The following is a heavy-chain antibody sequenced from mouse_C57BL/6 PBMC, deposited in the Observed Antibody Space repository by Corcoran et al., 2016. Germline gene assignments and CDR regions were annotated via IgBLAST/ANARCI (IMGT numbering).Heavy chain of an antibody. Sequence: QIQLVQSGPELKKPGETVKISCKASGYTFTTYGMSWVKQAPGKGLKWMGWINTYSGVPTYADDFKGRFAFSLETSASTAYLQINNLKNEDTATYFCARGGSSYYDYPWFAYWGQGTLVTVSA. J-gene: IGHJ3*01. CDR2: INTYSGVP. CDR3: ARGGSSYYDYPWFAY. D-gene: IGHD2-4*01. V-gene: IGHV9-3*01. CDR1: GYTFTTYG.